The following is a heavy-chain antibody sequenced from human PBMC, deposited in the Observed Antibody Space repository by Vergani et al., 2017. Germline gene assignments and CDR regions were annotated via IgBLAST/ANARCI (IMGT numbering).Heavy chain of an antibody. CDR3: VRDVRVSRT. Sequence: MQLAESGGAVVQPGKALRLSCAASGFNFSNYGMHWVRQAPGGGLEWVSSISGNNDDVYYADSVKGRFTISRDNAKNSLYLDMSSLRAEDTAVYYCVRDVRVSRTWGQGTLVAVSS. CDR1: GFNFSNYG. J-gene: IGHJ3*01. CDR2: ISGNNDDV. V-gene: IGHV3-21*01.